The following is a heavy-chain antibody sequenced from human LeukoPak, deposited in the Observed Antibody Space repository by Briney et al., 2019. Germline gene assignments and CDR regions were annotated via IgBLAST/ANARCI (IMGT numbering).Heavy chain of an antibody. J-gene: IGHJ4*02. CDR3: ARGAQQWLVLNYFDY. V-gene: IGHV4-34*01. Sequence: PSETLSLTCAVYGGSFSGYYWSWIRHPPGKGLEWIGEINHSGSTNYNPSLKSRVTISVDTSKNQFSLKLSSVTAADTAVYYCARGAQQWLVLNYFDYWGQGTLVTVSS. CDR2: INHSGST. D-gene: IGHD6-19*01. CDR1: GGSFSGYY.